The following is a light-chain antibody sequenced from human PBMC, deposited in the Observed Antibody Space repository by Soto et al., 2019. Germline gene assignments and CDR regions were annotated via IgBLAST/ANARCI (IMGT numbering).Light chain of an antibody. CDR3: QQYGSSPPET. V-gene: IGKV3-20*01. Sequence: EIVLTQSPGTLSLSPGERATLSCRASQSVSSSYLAWYQQKPGQAPRLLIYGASSRATGIPDRFSGSGSGTDFTLTISRLEPDDFAVYYCQQYGSSPPETFGQGTKVEIK. J-gene: IGKJ1*01. CDR1: QSVSSSY. CDR2: GAS.